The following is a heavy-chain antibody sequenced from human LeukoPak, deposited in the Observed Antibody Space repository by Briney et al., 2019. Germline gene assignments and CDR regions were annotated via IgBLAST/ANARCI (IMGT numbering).Heavy chain of an antibody. J-gene: IGHJ4*02. CDR1: GGSFSGYY. V-gene: IGHV4-34*01. D-gene: IGHD6-19*01. CDR2: INHSGST. Sequence: PSETLSLTCAVYGGSFSGYYWSWIRQPPGKGLEWIGEINHSGSTNYNPSLKSRVTISVDTSKNQFSLNLSSLTAADTAVYYCASVVAVAGNDYSDYCSQGTLVTV. CDR3: ASVVAVAGNDYSDY.